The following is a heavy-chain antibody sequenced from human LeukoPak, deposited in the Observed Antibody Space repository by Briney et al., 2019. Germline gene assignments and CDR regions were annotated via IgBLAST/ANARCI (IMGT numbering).Heavy chain of an antibody. V-gene: IGHV4-59*12. Sequence: SETLSLTCTVSGGSISTYYWSWIRQPPGKGLEWIGYIYYTGSTNYNPSLKSRVTISVDTSKNQFSLKLSSVTAADTAVYYCARGGIADRLGTWGQGTLVTVSS. CDR3: ARGGIADRLGT. CDR1: GGSISTYY. J-gene: IGHJ4*02. D-gene: IGHD6-6*01. CDR2: IYYTGST.